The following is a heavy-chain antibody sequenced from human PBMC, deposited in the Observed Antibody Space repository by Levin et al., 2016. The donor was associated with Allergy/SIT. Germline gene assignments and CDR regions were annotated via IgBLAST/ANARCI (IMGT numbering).Heavy chain of an antibody. Sequence: GESLKISCAASGFPFSRYAMTWVRQAPGKGLEWVSLISGSGKTTYSADSVKGRLTISRDNSKNTLYLQLNNLRAEDTAVYYCARDGGGSARPLDYWGQGTLVTVSS. V-gene: IGHV3-23*01. D-gene: IGHD5-24*01. CDR3: ARDGGGSARPLDY. J-gene: IGHJ4*02. CDR1: GFPFSRYA. CDR2: ISGSGKTT.